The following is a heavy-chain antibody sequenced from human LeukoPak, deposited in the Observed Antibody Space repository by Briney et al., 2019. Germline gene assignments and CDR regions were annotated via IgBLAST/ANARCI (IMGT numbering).Heavy chain of an antibody. CDR2: IWYDGSNK. CDR1: GFTFSSFA. CDR3: ARERTYGDYEWYFQH. V-gene: IGHV3-33*08. J-gene: IGHJ1*01. D-gene: IGHD4-17*01. Sequence: PGGSLRLSCAASGFTFSSFAMSWVRKPPAKGLEWVAVIWYDGSNKYYADSVKGRLTSSRDHSKNTLCLQMNSLRAEDTAVYYCARERTYGDYEWYFQHWGQGTLVTVSS.